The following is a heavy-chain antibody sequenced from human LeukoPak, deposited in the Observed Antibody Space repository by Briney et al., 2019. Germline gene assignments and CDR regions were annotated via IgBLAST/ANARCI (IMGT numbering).Heavy chain of an antibody. D-gene: IGHD6-13*01. Sequence: GGSLRLSCAASGFTFSSYAMSWVRQAPGKGLEWVGRIKSKTDGGTTDYAAPVKGRFTISRDDSKNTLFLQMNSLKNEDTAVYYCTRSSWSDYWGQGTLVTVSS. V-gene: IGHV3-15*01. CDR1: GFTFSSYA. J-gene: IGHJ4*02. CDR3: TRSSWSDY. CDR2: IKSKTDGGTT.